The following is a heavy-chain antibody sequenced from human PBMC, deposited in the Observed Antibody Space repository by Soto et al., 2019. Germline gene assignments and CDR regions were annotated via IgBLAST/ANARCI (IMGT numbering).Heavy chain of an antibody. Sequence: EVQLVESGGGLVQPGGSLRLPCAASGFTFSSFWMHWVRQGPGEGLVWVSRINSDGSASSYAGSVKGRFTISRDNAKNTLYLQMDSLRVEDTAVYYCVRGAEGSWAWWLTHWGQGTLVTVSP. D-gene: IGHD2-15*01. CDR2: INSDGSAS. V-gene: IGHV3-74*01. CDR1: GFTFSSFW. CDR3: VRGAEGSWAWWLTH. J-gene: IGHJ4*02.